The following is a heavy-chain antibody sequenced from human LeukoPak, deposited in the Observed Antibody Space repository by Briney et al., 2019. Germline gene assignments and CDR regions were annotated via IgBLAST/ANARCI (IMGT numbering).Heavy chain of an antibody. V-gene: IGHV4-38-2*02. CDR2: IYHSGST. CDR3: ARELIAVAGTFDY. D-gene: IGHD6-19*01. Sequence: SETLSLTCTVSGYSISSGYYWGWIRQPPGKGLEWIGSIYHSGSTYYNPSLKSRVTISVDTSKNQFSLKLSSVTAADTAVYYCARELIAVAGTFDYWGQGTLVTVSS. CDR1: GYSISSGYY. J-gene: IGHJ4*02.